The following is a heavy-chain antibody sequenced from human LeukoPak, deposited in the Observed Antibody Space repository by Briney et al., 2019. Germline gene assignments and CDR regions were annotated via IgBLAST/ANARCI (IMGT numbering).Heavy chain of an antibody. CDR3: AKDEREFDY. Sequence: GGSLRLSCAASGFTFSSYTMNWIRQAPGKGLEWVSSITTSTYIYYADSVKGRFTISRDNAKNSLYLQMNSLRAEDTAVYYCAKDEREFDYWGQGTLVTVSS. CDR1: GFTFSSYT. D-gene: IGHD3-10*01. V-gene: IGHV3-21*04. J-gene: IGHJ4*02. CDR2: ITTSTYI.